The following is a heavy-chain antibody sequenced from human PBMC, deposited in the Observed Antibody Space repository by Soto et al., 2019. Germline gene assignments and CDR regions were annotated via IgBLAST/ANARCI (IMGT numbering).Heavy chain of an antibody. V-gene: IGHV4-59*01. CDR2: IYYSGST. CDR1: GGSISSYY. J-gene: IGHJ6*02. CDR3: ARSEFLGELPYYYYGMDV. D-gene: IGHD3-16*01. Sequence: LSLTCTVSGGSISSYYWSWIRQPPGKGLEWIGYIYYSGSTNYNPSLKSRVTISVDTSKNQFSLKLSSVTAADTAVYYCARSEFLGELPYYYYGMDVWGQGTTVTVSS.